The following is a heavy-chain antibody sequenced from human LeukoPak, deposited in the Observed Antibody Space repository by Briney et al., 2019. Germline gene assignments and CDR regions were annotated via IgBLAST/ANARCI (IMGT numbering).Heavy chain of an antibody. D-gene: IGHD3-16*02. CDR1: GDSFSSNSAA. J-gene: IGHJ5*02. Sequence: SQTLSLTCAISGDSFSSNSAAWNWIRQSPSRGLEWLGGTYYRSNWYNDYAVSVKSRITINPDISKNQFSLQLNSVTPEDTAVYYCARGLGIMITFGGVIVRENWFDPWGQGTLVTVSS. CDR3: ARGLGIMITFGGVIVRENWFDP. CDR2: TYYRSNWYN. V-gene: IGHV6-1*01.